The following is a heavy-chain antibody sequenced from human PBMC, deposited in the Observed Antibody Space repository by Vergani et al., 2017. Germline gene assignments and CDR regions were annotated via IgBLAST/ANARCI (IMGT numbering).Heavy chain of an antibody. CDR2: IYSGGST. Sequence: EVQLVESGGGLVQPGGSLRLSCAASGFTVSSNYMSWVRQAPGKGLEWVSVIYSGGSTYYADSVKGRFTISRDNSKNTLDLQMNSLRTQDTAVYYCAKAGSVTSGSLQYNFYMDVWGKGTTVTVS. CDR1: GFTVSSNY. D-gene: IGHD3-10*01. CDR3: AKAGSVTSGSLQYNFYMDV. J-gene: IGHJ6*03. V-gene: IGHV3-66*02.